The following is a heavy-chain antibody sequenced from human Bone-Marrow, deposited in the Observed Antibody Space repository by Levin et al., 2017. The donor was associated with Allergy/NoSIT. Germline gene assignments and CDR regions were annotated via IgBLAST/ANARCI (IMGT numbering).Heavy chain of an antibody. Sequence: SETLSLTCTVSGDSISSYYWSWIRQPPGKGLEWIGYVYHTGRTNYNPSLRSRVTMSLDTSKNQFSLSLNSVAAADTAVYYCARQFWGTDGYADAFDIWGQGTMVAVSS. J-gene: IGHJ3*02. CDR1: GDSISSYY. V-gene: IGHV4-59*08. D-gene: IGHD5-18*01. CDR2: VYHTGRT. CDR3: ARQFWGTDGYADAFDI.